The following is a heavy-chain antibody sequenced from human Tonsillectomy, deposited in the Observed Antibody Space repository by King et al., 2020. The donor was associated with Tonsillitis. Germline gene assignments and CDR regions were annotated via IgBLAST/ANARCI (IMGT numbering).Heavy chain of an antibody. V-gene: IGHV4-39*07. CDR1: GGSISSSSYY. D-gene: IGHD2-2*01. Sequence: QLQESGPGLVKPSETLSLTCTVSGGSISSSSYYWGWIRQPPGKGLEWIGSIYYSGSTYYNPSLKSRVTISVDTSKNQFSLKLSSVTAADTAVYYCASHNLPSYAPVYYFDYWGQGTLVPVSP. CDR3: ASHNLPSYAPVYYFDY. CDR2: IYYSGST. J-gene: IGHJ4*02.